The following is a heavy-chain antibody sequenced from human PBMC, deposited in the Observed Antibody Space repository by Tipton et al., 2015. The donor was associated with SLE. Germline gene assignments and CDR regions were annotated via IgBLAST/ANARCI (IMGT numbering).Heavy chain of an antibody. J-gene: IGHJ3*01. D-gene: IGHD1-7*01. CDR1: GFTFSSYS. Sequence: SLRLSCAASGFTFSSYSMNWVRQAPGKGLEWVSYISSSSSYIYYADSVKGRFSISRDNAKNSLYLQMNSLRAEDTAVYYCARANYVDAFDFWGQGTMVTVSS. CDR3: ARANYVDAFDF. CDR2: ISSSSSYI. V-gene: IGHV3-21*05.